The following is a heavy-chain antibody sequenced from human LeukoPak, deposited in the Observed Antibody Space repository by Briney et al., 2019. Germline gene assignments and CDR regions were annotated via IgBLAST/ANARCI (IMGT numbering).Heavy chain of an antibody. D-gene: IGHD1-26*01. J-gene: IGHJ5*02. CDR2: ISYDGSNK. CDR1: GFTFSSYA. V-gene: IGHV3-30-3*01. CDR3: ARGLVGSGSYPSPFP. Sequence: LGGSLRLSCAASGFTFSSYAMHWVRQAPGKGLEWVAVISYDGSNKYYADSVKGRFTISRVNSKNTLYLQMNSLRAEDTAVYYCARGLVGSGSYPSPFPWGQGTLVTVSS.